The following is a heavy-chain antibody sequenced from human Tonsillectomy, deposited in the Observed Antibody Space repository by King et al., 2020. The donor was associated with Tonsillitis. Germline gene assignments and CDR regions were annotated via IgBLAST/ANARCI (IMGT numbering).Heavy chain of an antibody. CDR3: ARGYLVADYGDDEVLFNFGLDV. Sequence: QLVQSGGGLVQPGGSLRLSCAASGFTVSNSYMSWVRQTPGKGLEWVSVIYRDGSPFYADSVMGRFPISTHSSKNTSFLQLNSLTIDDSAVYFCARGYLVADYGDDEVLFNFGLDVWGRGTSVPVSS. CDR2: IYRDGSP. J-gene: IGHJ6*02. V-gene: IGHV3-53*04. D-gene: IGHD4-17*01. CDR1: GFTVSNSY.